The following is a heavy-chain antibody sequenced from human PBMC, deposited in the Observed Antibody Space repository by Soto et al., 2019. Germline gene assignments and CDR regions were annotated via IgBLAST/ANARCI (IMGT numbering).Heavy chain of an antibody. V-gene: IGHV1-3*01. CDR2: INAGNGNT. CDR1: GYTFTSYA. Sequence: ASVKVSCKASGYTFTSYAMHWVRQAPGQRLEWMGWINAGNGNTKYSQKFQGRVTITRDTSASTAYMELSSLRSEDTAVYYCERIYSSRWYNGDDDAFDIWGQGTMVTVSS. D-gene: IGHD6-19*01. J-gene: IGHJ3*02. CDR3: ERIYSSRWYNGDDDAFDI.